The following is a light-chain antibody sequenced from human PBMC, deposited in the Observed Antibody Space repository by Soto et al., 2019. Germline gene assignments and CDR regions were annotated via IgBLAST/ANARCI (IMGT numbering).Light chain of an antibody. Sequence: SYELTQPPSGSVSPGQTARITCSGDALPKQYAYWYQQKPGQAPVLVIYKDSERTSGIPERFSGSSSGTTVTLTISGVQAEDEADYYCQSADSSGTPPYVFGTGTKLTVL. CDR1: ALPKQY. V-gene: IGLV3-25*03. CDR3: QSADSSGTPPYV. J-gene: IGLJ1*01. CDR2: KDS.